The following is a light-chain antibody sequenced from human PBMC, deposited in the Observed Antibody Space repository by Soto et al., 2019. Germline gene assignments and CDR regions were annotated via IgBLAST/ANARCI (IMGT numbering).Light chain of an antibody. Sequence: QSVLTQPPSASGAPGQRVTISCSGGRSNIGGYNYVYWFQQYPGTAPKVLVFGTNLRPSGVPDRFSTSKSGTSGSLTISGLRFEDEADYYCAAWVDSLRVVLFGGGTKLTVL. J-gene: IGLJ2*01. CDR1: RSNIGGYNY. V-gene: IGLV1-47*02. CDR3: AAWVDSLRVVL. CDR2: GTN.